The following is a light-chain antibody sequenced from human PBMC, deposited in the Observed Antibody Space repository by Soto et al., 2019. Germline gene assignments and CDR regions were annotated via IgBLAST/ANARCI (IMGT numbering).Light chain of an antibody. CDR1: SSDVGAYKY. V-gene: IGLV2-8*01. J-gene: IGLJ3*02. Sequence: QSALTQPPSASGSPGQSVTISCTGTSSDVGAYKYVSWYQQYPGKAPNLMIYEVTKRPSGVPDRVSGSKSGNTASLTVSGLQAEDEADYYGTSYVGNDIWVFGGGTKVTVL. CDR3: TSYVGNDIWV. CDR2: EVT.